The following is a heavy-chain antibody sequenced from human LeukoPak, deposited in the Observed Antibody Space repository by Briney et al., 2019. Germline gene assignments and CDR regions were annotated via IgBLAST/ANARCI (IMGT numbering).Heavy chain of an antibody. J-gene: IGHJ4*02. V-gene: IGHV3-21*01. Sequence: GGSLRLSCAASGFTFSSYSMNWVRQAPGKGLEWVSSISSSSSYIYYADSVKGRFTISRDNAKNSLYLQMNSLRAEDTAVYYCAREPREYYDSSGYFDYWGQGTLVTVSP. CDR1: GFTFSSYS. CDR3: AREPREYYDSSGYFDY. CDR2: ISSSSSYI. D-gene: IGHD3-22*01.